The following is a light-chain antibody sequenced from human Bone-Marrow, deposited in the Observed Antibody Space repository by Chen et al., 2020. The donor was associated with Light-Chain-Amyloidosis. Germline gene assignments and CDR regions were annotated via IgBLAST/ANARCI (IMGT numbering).Light chain of an antibody. CDR1: NIGSTR. CDR2: DDS. J-gene: IGLJ3*02. Sequence: SYVLTQPSSVSVAPGQTATSACVGNNIGSTRVHWYQQTPGQAPLLVVYDDSDRPSGIPERLSGSNSGNTATLTISRVEAGDEADYYCQVWDRSSDRPVFGGGTKLTVL. V-gene: IGLV3-21*02. CDR3: QVWDRSSDRPV.